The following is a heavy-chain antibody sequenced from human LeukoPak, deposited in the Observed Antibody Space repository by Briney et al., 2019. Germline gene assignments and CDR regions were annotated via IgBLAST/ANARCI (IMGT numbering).Heavy chain of an antibody. Sequence: SETLSLTCTVSGGSIRSGGYWGWIRQHPGKGLEWIGYIYHSGGPYYHPSLKSRVGISVDTSKNQFSLRLSSVTAADTAVYYCARGPYSNYGTFDFWGQGILVTVSS. CDR3: ARGPYSNYGTFDF. J-gene: IGHJ4*02. D-gene: IGHD4-11*01. CDR1: GGSIRSGGY. V-gene: IGHV4-31*03. CDR2: IYHSGGP.